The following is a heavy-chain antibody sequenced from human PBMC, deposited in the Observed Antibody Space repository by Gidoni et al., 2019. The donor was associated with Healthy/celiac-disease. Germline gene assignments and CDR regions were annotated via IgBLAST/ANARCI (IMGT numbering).Heavy chain of an antibody. D-gene: IGHD3-3*01. CDR3: ARGMRFLEWLLDY. CDR2: IYHSGST. V-gene: IGHV4-38-2*01. CDR1: GYSISSGYY. J-gene: IGHJ4*02. Sequence: QVQLQESGPGLVKPSETLSLTCAVSGYSISSGYYWGWIRQPPGKGLEWIGSIYHSGSTYYNPSLKSRVTISVDTSKNQFSLKLSSVTAADTAVYYCARGMRFLEWLLDYWGQGTLVTVSS.